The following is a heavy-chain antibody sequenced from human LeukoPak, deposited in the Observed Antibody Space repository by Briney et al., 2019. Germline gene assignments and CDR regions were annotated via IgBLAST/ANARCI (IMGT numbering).Heavy chain of an antibody. CDR1: GYSITSSSW. V-gene: IGHV4-28*03. Sequence: SDTLSLTCAVSGYSITSSSWWGWIRQPPGKGLEWIGYIYHSGSTYYNPSLKSRVTISVDRSKNQFSLKLSSVTAADTAVYYCAREADYYGPYFDYWGQGTLVTVSS. J-gene: IGHJ4*02. CDR3: AREADYYGPYFDY. CDR2: IYHSGST. D-gene: IGHD3-10*01.